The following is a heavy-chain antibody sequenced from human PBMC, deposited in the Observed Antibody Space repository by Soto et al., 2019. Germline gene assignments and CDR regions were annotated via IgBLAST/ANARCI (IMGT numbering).Heavy chain of an antibody. Sequence: QVQLQESGPGLVKPSGTLSLTCAVSGGSISSSNWWRWCRQPPGKGLEWIVEIYHCGSTNYNQSFQRRVAMSVDKSKNQFSLKLHSVTAAATALYYCARTSTSGPRFDYWGQGTLVTVSS. V-gene: IGHV4-4*02. CDR3: ARTSTSGPRFDY. D-gene: IGHD1-1*01. CDR2: IYHCGST. CDR1: GGSISSSNW. J-gene: IGHJ4*02.